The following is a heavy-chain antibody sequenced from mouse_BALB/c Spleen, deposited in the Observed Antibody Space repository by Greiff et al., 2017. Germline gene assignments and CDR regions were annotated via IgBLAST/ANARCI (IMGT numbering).Heavy chain of an antibody. CDR2: ISSGSSTI. CDR1: GFTFSSFG. J-gene: IGHJ2*01. Sequence: DVKLQESGGGLVQPGGSRKLSCAASGFTFSSFGMHWVRQAPEKGLEWVAYISSGSSTIYYADTVKGRFTISRDNPKNTLFLQMTSLRSEDTAMYYCARGGTVFDYWGQGTTLTVSS. D-gene: IGHD1-1*01. CDR3: ARGGTVFDY. V-gene: IGHV5-17*02.